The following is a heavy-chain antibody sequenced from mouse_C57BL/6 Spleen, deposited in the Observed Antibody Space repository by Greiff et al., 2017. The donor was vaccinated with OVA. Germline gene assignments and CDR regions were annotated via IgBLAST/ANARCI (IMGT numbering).Heavy chain of an antibody. CDR2: IDPSDSYT. V-gene: IGHV1-69*01. CDR3: ARRGYSAFDY. J-gene: IGHJ2*01. Sequence: QVQLQQPGAELVMPGASVKLSCKASGYTFTSYWMPWVKQRPGQGLEWIGEIDPSDSYTNYNQKFKGKSTLTVDKSSSTAYMQLSSLTSEDSAVYYCARRGYSAFDYWGQGTTLTVSS. D-gene: IGHD2-12*01. CDR1: GYTFTSYW.